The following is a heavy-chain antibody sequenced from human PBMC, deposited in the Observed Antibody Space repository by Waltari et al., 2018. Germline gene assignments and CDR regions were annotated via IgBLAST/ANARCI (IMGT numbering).Heavy chain of an antibody. D-gene: IGHD6-6*01. V-gene: IGHV4-59*01. J-gene: IGHJ3*02. CDR1: GDSISSYY. CDR3: ARDPGIAARLKAFDI. CDR2: SYYSGST. Sequence: QVHLQESGPGLVKPSETLSLTCPVSGDSISSYYWSWIRQPPGKGLEWIGYSYYSGSTNYNPSLKSRVTISVDTSKNQFSLKLSSVTAADTAVYYCARDPGIAARLKAFDIWGQGTMVTVSS.